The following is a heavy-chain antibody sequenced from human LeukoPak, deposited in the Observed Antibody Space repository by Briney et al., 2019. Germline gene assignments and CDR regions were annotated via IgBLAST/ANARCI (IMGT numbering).Heavy chain of an antibody. CDR1: GVTFSSYG. CDR3: AKVLIPYYFDY. V-gene: IGHV3-23*01. Sequence: GGSLRLSSAASGVTFSSYGMSWVRQAPGMGLEWVSAISGSGGSTYYADSVKGRFTISRDNSKNTLYLQMNSLRAEDTAVYYCAKVLIPYYFDYWGQGTLVTVSS. J-gene: IGHJ4*02. CDR2: ISGSGGST.